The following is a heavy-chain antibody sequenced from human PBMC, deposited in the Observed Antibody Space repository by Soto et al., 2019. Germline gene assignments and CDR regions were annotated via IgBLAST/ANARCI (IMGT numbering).Heavy chain of an antibody. Sequence: PGGSLRLSCAASGFTFSSYSMNWVRQAPGKGLEWVSYISSSSSTIYYADSVKGRFTISRDNAKNSLYLQMNSLRAEDTAVYYCASLDCYGSGSYPRGQGTLVTVSS. V-gene: IGHV3-48*01. CDR3: ASLDCYGSGSYP. CDR2: ISSSSSTI. J-gene: IGHJ5*02. D-gene: IGHD3-10*01. CDR1: GFTFSSYS.